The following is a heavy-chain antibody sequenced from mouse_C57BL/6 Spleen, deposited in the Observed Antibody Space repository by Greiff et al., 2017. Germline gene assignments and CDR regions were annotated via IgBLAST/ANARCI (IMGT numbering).Heavy chain of an antibody. D-gene: IGHD2-4*01. CDR1: GYAFSSSW. CDR2: IYPGDGDT. J-gene: IGHJ4*01. Sequence: QVQLQQSGPELVKPGASVKISCKASGYAFSSSWMNWVKQRPGKGLEWIGRIYPGDGDTNYNGKFKGKATLTADKSSSTAYMQLSSLTSEDSAVYFCARWGLRPGYAMDYWGQGTSVTVSS. V-gene: IGHV1-82*01. CDR3: ARWGLRPGYAMDY.